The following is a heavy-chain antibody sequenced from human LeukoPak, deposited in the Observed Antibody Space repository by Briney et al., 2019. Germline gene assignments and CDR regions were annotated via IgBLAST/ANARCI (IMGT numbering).Heavy chain of an antibody. J-gene: IGHJ6*02. CDR2: MNPNSGNT. V-gene: IGHV1-8*01. CDR3: ARDGGPGIWFGENYYYGMDV. CDR1: GYTFTSYD. D-gene: IGHD3-10*01. Sequence: ASVKVSCKASGYTFTSYDINWVRQATGQGLEWMGWMNPNSGNTGYAQKFQGRVTMTRNTSISTAYMELSSLRSDDTAVYYCARDGGPGIWFGENYYYGMDVWGQGTTVTVSS.